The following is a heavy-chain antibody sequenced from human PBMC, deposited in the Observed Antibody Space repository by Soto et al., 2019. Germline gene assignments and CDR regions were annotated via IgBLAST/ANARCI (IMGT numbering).Heavy chain of an antibody. V-gene: IGHV4-59*12. D-gene: IGHD5-18*01. J-gene: IGHJ4*02. CDR2: INYSGNT. CDR3: ARDNGYSYGYTLDH. CDR1: GGSISSYY. Sequence: SETLSLTCTVSGGSISSYYWSWIRQPPGKGLEWIGYINYSGNTNYNPSLKSRVTISVDTSKNQFSLKLISVTAADTAVYYCARDNGYSYGYTLDHWGQGTLVTVSS.